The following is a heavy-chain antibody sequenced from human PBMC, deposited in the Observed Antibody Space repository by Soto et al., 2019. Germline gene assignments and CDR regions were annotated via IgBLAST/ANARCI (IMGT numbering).Heavy chain of an antibody. CDR2: IIPIFGTA. V-gene: IGHV1-69*12. J-gene: IGHJ4*02. CDR3: ARLAARLVADY. D-gene: IGHD6-6*01. CDR1: GGTFSSYA. Sequence: QVQLVQSGAEVKNPGSSVTVSCKASGGTFSSYAISWVRQAPGQGLEWMGGIIPIFGTANYAQKFQGRVTITADESTSTAYMELSSLRSEDTAVYYCARLAARLVADYWGQGPLVTVSS.